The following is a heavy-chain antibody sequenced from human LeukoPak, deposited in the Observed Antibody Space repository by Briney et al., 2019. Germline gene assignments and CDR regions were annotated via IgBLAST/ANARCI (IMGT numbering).Heavy chain of an antibody. V-gene: IGHV4-4*07. CDR3: ASEAYYYDSSGYYKY. J-gene: IGHJ4*02. Sequence: SETLSLTCAVSGGSISSYYWSWIRQPAGKGLEWIGRIYTSGSTNYNPSLKSRVTMSVDTSKNQFSLKLSSVTAADTAVYYCASEAYYYDSSGYYKYWGQGTLVTVSS. CDR2: IYTSGST. CDR1: GGSISSYY. D-gene: IGHD3-22*01.